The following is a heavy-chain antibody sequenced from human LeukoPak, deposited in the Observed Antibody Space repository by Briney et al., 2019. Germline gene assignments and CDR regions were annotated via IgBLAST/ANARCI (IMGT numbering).Heavy chain of an antibody. CDR3: ARPYCSGGSCHDYFDY. V-gene: IGHV1-2*02. Sequence: ASLKVSCKASGDTFTGYYMHWGPQAPGQGREWMGWINPHTGVTNYAQKFQGRVTMTRDTSISTAYMELGGLTSDDTAVYYCARPYCSGGSCHDYFDYWGQGTLVTVSS. CDR1: GDTFTGYY. D-gene: IGHD2-15*01. J-gene: IGHJ4*02. CDR2: INPHTGVT.